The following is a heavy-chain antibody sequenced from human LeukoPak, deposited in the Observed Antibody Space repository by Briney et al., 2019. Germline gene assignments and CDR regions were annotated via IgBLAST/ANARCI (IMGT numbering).Heavy chain of an antibody. CDR2: ISGSGGST. J-gene: IGHJ4*02. D-gene: IGHD3-10*01. V-gene: IGHV3-23*01. CDR3: AKEGLWFGEFDFDY. CDR1: GFTFSSYA. Sequence: GGSLRLSCTASGFTFSSYAMSWARQAPGKGLEWVSAISGSGGSTYYADSVKGRFTISRDNSKNTLYLQMNSLRAEDTAVYYCAKEGLWFGEFDFDYWGQGTLVTVSS.